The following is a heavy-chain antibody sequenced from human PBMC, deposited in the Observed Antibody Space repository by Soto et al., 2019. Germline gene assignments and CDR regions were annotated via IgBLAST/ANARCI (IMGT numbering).Heavy chain of an antibody. CDR2: TSYDGSDE. J-gene: IGHJ2*01. Sequence: QVQLVESGGGVVQPGTSLRLSCAASGFTLSSYGMHWVRQAPGKGLEWVAVTSYDGSDEYYADSAKGRFTIFRDNSKNTLHLQMNSLRTEDTAMYYCAKGFGGDPYWYFDLWGRGTLVTVSS. D-gene: IGHD2-21*01. V-gene: IGHV3-30*18. CDR1: GFTLSSYG. CDR3: AKGFGGDPYWYFDL.